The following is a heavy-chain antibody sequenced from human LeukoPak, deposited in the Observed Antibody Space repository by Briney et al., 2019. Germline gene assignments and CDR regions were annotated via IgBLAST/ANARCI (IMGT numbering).Heavy chain of an antibody. V-gene: IGHV3-64*05. Sequence: PGGSLRPSCSASGFTFSTYAMHWVRQAPGKGLEYVSGISGDGARAFYADSVKGRFTISRDNSKNTLYVQMTSLRAEDTAVYYSVYQVQGVVKWGQGTLVTVSS. D-gene: IGHD3-3*01. CDR3: VYQVQGVVK. CDR2: ISGDGARA. J-gene: IGHJ4*02. CDR1: GFTFSTYA.